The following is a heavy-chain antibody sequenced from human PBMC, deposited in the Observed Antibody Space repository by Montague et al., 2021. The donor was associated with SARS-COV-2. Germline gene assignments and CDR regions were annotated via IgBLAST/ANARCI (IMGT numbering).Heavy chain of an antibody. V-gene: IGHV4-59*01. CDR1: FGSISTYH. D-gene: IGHD2-21*01. CDR3: ARQDAWAYCGDECYRGWFDS. J-gene: IGHJ5*01. CDR2: IFYNGST. Sequence: SETLSLTCTVSFGSISTYHWSWIRQPPGKGLEWIGFIFYNGSTKYNPSLKRRVSISLDTSKNQFSLKLSSVTAADTAVYYCARQDAWAYCGDECYRGWFDSWGQGILVTVSS.